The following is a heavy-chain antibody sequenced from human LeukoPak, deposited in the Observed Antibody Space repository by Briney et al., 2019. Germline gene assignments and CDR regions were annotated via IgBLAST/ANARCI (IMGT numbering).Heavy chain of an antibody. CDR2: ISGSGGST. Sequence: PGGTLRLSCAASGFTFSSYGMSWVRQAPGKGLEWVSAISGSGGSTYYADSVKGRFTISRDNSKNTLYLQMNSLRAEDTAVYYCAREPSQRGAHYMDVWRKGTTVTISS. CDR3: AREPSQRGAHYMDV. V-gene: IGHV3-23*01. J-gene: IGHJ6*03. CDR1: GFTFSSYG. D-gene: IGHD3-16*01.